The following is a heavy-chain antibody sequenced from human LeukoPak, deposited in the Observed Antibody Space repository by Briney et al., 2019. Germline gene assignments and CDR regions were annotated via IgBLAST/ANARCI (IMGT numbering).Heavy chain of an antibody. CDR1: GGSISSGGYS. CDR2: IYHSGST. D-gene: IGHD3-22*01. CDR3: ARRANYYDSSGSPLPFDP. Sequence: SETLSLTCAVSGGSISSGGYSWSWIRQPPGKGLEWIGYIYHSGSTYYNPSLKSRVTISVDRSKNQFSLKLSSVTAADTAVYYCARRANYYDSSGSPLPFDPWGQGTLVTVSS. J-gene: IGHJ5*02. V-gene: IGHV4-30-2*01.